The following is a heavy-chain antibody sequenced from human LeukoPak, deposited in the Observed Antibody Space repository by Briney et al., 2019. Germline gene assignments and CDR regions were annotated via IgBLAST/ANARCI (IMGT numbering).Heavy chain of an antibody. CDR2: MNPNSGNT. V-gene: IGHV1-8*01. CDR3: AVTAATWAIYYFDY. Sequence: GASVKVSCKASGYTFTSYDISWVRQATGQGLEWMGWMNPNSGNTGYAQKSQGRVTMTRNTSISTAYMELSSLRSEDTAVYYCAVTAATWAIYYFDYWGQGTLVTVSS. CDR1: GYTFTSYD. J-gene: IGHJ4*02. D-gene: IGHD2-15*01.